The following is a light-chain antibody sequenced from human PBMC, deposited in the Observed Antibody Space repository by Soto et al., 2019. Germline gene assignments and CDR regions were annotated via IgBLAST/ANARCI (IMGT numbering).Light chain of an antibody. Sequence: EIVLTQSPDTLSLSPGERATLSCRASQSVSSPYLAWYQQKPGQAPRLLIYGASRRATGIPDRFSGSGSGTYFTLTSSGLEPEDFAVCYCQCYEIPPFPFGQGTKLEIK. CDR3: QCYEIPPFP. CDR2: GAS. J-gene: IGKJ2*01. CDR1: QSVSSPY. V-gene: IGKV3-20*01.